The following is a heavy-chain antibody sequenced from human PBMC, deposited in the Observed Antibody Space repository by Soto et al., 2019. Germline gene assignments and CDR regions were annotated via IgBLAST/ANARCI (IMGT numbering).Heavy chain of an antibody. CDR2: ISGHKGDT. CDR1: CYSFSTYV. Sequence: ASVKVSGKGSCYSFSTYVISWVRHVPGQGLEWMGWISGHKGDTNYARSFRGRISLTTDTSASIAYMELRRLRSDDTALYYCAREVGIAAAAYYHYYEGMDVWGQGTTVTVSS. V-gene: IGHV1-18*04. CDR3: AREVGIAAAAYYHYYEGMDV. D-gene: IGHD2-21*01. J-gene: IGHJ6*02.